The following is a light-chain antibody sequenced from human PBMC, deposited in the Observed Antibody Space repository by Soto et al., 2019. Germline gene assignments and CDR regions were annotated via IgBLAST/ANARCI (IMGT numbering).Light chain of an antibody. CDR1: QSVRSN. CDR2: GAS. V-gene: IGKV3-15*01. CDR3: QQYNNWPVA. Sequence: EIVMTQSPATLSVSPGERATLSCRASQSVRSNLAWYQQKPGQAPRLLIYGASTRATGIPARFSGSGSGTEFTLTISSLQSEDFAVYYGQQYNNWPVAFGQGTKLEIK. J-gene: IGKJ2*01.